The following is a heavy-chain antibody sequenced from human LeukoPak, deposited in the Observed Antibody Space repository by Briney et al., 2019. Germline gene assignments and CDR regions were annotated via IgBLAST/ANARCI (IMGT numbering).Heavy chain of an antibody. D-gene: IGHD3-10*01. CDR2: ISFNGNDK. CDR3: ARVYGSEIDY. CDR1: GFRLGSYN. J-gene: IGHJ4*02. V-gene: IGHV3-30*04. Sequence: GGSLRLSCAGSGFRLGSYNMYWIRQAPGKGLEWVTLISFNGNDKKYADSVKGRFTVSRDNSRNTVFLQMNSLRPEDTGLYYCARVYGSEIDYWGQGTQVIVSS.